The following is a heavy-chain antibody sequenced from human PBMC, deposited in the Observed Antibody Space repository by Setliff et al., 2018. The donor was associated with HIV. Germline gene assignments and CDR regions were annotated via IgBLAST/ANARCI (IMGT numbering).Heavy chain of an antibody. CDR2: IGSKAYIGTS. Sequence: LSLSCSTSGFIVGDHGMRWVRQAPGKGLKWVSFIGSKAYIGTSEYAASVKDRFTISRDDSKSIAYLQMNSLKTEDTAVYYCTRARRDYRNYVNYYYYMDVWGKGTTVTVSS. J-gene: IGHJ6*03. D-gene: IGHD4-4*01. V-gene: IGHV3-49*04. CDR1: GFIVGDHG. CDR3: TRARRDYRNYVNYYYYMDV.